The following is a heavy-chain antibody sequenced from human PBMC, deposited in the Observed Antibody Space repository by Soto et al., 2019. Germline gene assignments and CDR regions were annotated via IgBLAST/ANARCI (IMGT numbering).Heavy chain of an antibody. CDR2: IIPFLGVT. J-gene: IGHJ4*02. Sequence: QVQLVQSGAEVKKPGSSVKVSCKSSGGTYSPYTINWVRQAPGQGLEWMGRIIPFLGVTNYGLKFQARVTITADKSTNTADMELRGRRFDDTAVYYCARDWESAVSTLSLGGLWGRGTLVTVSS. CDR3: ARDWESAVSTLSLGGL. V-gene: IGHV1-69*08. D-gene: IGHD1-26*01. CDR1: GGTYSPYT.